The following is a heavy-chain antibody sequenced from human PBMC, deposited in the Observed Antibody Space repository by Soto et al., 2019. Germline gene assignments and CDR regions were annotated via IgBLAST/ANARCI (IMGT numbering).Heavy chain of an antibody. Sequence: QVQLQESGPGLVRPSETLSLTCTVSGESINGYYWSWIRQPPGKGLEWIGFVYFSGSNNYKPSLKSRVTISVNTSKQQVSLRLSSVTAADTAVYYCARSIATPGTNIDYWGQGTLVTVSS. D-gene: IGHD6-13*01. V-gene: IGHV4-59*01. CDR1: GESINGYY. CDR3: ARSIATPGTNIDY. CDR2: VYFSGSN. J-gene: IGHJ4*02.